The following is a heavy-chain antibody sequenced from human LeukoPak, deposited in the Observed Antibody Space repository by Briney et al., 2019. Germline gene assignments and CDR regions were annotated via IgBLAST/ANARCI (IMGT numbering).Heavy chain of an antibody. CDR2: INPSDGTT. V-gene: IGHV1-46*01. D-gene: IGHD2-15*01. J-gene: IGHJ4*02. CDR1: GYTFTSYG. CDR3: ARVYCGGGTCYSRGLIDS. Sequence: ASVKVSCKASGYTFTSYGISWVRQAPGQGLEWMGIINPSDGTTAYAREFQGRVTITRDTSTSTVYMEMSSLRSGDTAIYYCARVYCGGGTCYSRGLIDSWGQGTLVTVSS.